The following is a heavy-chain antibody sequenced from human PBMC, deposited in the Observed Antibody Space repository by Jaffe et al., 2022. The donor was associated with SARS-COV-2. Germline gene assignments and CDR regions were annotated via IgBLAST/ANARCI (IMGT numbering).Heavy chain of an antibody. CDR1: GYSFTSYY. CDR2: INPSGSWA. CDR3: ARDNSAADISWWFDP. V-gene: IGHV1-46*04. D-gene: IGHD6-25*01. Sequence: QVHLVQSGAEVKKPGASVKVSCKASGYSFTSYYMHWVRQAPGQGLEWVGVINPSGSWAGYAQKLQGRVTMTRDTSTNTDYMELSSLRSEDTAVYYCARDNSAADISWWFDPWGQGTLVIVSS. J-gene: IGHJ5*02.